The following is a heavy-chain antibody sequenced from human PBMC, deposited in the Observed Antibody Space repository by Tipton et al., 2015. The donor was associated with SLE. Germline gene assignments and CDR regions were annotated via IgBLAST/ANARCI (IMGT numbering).Heavy chain of an antibody. Sequence: TLSLTCTVSGGSISDKSYYWGWLRQPPGKDLEWISYIHYTGSAFYNPSLASRLITSIDISKNQFSLKLHSLSAADTAVYYCAREVNTVGDSDAFDIWGQGTIVTVSP. V-gene: IGHV4-31*03. CDR3: AREVNTVGDSDAFDI. CDR2: IHYTGSA. D-gene: IGHD5/OR15-5a*01. CDR1: GGSISDKSYY. J-gene: IGHJ3*02.